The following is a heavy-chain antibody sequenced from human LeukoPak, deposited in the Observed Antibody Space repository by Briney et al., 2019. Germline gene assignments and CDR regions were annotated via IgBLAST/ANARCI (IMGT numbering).Heavy chain of an antibody. CDR3: ARVDLGIDS. CDR2: ISSSSSYI. Sequence: TGGSLRLSCAASGFTFSSYSMKWVRQAPGKGLEWVSSISSSSSYIYYADSLKGRFTISRDNAKKSLYLQMNSLRAEDTAVYYCARVDLGIDSWGQGTLVTVAS. CDR1: GFTFSSYS. V-gene: IGHV3-21*01. J-gene: IGHJ4*02.